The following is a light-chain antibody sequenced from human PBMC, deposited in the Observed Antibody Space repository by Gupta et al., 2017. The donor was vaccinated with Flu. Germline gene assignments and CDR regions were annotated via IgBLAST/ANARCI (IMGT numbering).Light chain of an antibody. CDR1: ALPRQY. Sequence: GDALPRQYVYCYQQKSGQAPVMIIYKDSERSSGIPERISGSSSGTTVTLTISGVQAEDEADYYCQSADSSGSYWVFGGGTKLIVL. CDR3: QSADSSGSYWV. V-gene: IGLV3-25*03. J-gene: IGLJ3*02. CDR2: KDS.